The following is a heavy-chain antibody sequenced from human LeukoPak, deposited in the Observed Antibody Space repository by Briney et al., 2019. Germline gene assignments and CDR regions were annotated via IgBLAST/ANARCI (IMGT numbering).Heavy chain of an antibody. CDR1: GFTFSSYA. D-gene: IGHD2-2*02. CDR3: ARLPGYCSSNSCYKMTIPFDY. V-gene: IGHV3-30-3*01. J-gene: IGHJ4*02. CDR2: ISYDGSNK. Sequence: GGSLRLSCAASGFTFSSYATHWVRQAPGKGLEWVAVISYDGSNKYYADSVKGRFTISRDNSKNTLYLQMNSLRAGDTAVYYCARLPGYCSSNSCYKMTIPFDYWGQGTLVTVSS.